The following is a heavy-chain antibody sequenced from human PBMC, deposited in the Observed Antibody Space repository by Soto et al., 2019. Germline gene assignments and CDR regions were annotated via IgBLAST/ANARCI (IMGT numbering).Heavy chain of an antibody. CDR3: ARIYPKVGATTMMGLGMDV. J-gene: IGHJ6*02. CDR1: GYTLTELS. CDR2: FDPEDAET. Sequence: ASVKVSCKVSGYTLTELSMHWVRQAPGKGLEWVGTFDPEDAETMYAQKLQGRVTMTTDTSTSTAYMELRSLRSDDTAVYYRARIYPKVGATTMMGLGMDVWGQGTTVTVSS. V-gene: IGHV1-24*01. D-gene: IGHD1-26*01.